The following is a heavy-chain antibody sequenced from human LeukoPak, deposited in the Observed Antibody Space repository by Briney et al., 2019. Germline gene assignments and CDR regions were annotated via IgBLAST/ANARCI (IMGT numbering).Heavy chain of an antibody. J-gene: IGHJ5*02. D-gene: IGHD6-13*01. V-gene: IGHV4-34*01. Sequence: SETLSLTCAVYGGSFSGYYWSWIRQPPGKGLEWIGEINHSGSTNYNPSLKSQVTISVDTSKNQFSLKLSSVTAADTAVYYCARRIWRAHSSSWKLSNWFDPWGQGTLVTVSS. CDR1: GGSFSGYY. CDR3: ARRIWRAHSSSWKLSNWFDP. CDR2: INHSGST.